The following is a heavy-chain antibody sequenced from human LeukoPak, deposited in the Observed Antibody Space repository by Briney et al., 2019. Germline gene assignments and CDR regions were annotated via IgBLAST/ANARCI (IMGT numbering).Heavy chain of an antibody. D-gene: IGHD3-16*01. CDR2: INHSGST. Sequence: PSETLSLTCAVYGGSFSGYYWSWIRQPPGKGLEWIGEINHSGSTNYNPSLKSRVTISVDTSKNQFSLKLSSVTAADTAVYYCASGGGILNNNNWLDPWGQGTLVTVSS. V-gene: IGHV4-34*01. J-gene: IGHJ5*02. CDR1: GGSFSGYY. CDR3: ASGGGILNNNNWLDP.